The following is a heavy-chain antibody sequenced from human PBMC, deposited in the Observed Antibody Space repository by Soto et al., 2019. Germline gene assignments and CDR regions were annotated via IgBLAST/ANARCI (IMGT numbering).Heavy chain of an antibody. D-gene: IGHD6-13*01. CDR1: GGSISSSSYY. CDR3: ARRQRSSWYGL. J-gene: IGHJ4*02. CDR2: IYYSGST. V-gene: IGHV4-39*01. Sequence: QLQLQESGPGLVKPSETLSLTCTVSGGSISSSSYYWGWIRQPPGKGLEWIGSIYYSGSTYYNPSPTTRVTVTVDTPKDQFALKLSSVTAADTAVYYCARRQRSSWYGLWGQGTLVTVSS.